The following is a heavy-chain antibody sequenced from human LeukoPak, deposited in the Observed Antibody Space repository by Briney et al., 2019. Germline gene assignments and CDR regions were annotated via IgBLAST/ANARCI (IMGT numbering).Heavy chain of an antibody. Sequence: GGSLRLSCAVSGITLSNYGMSWVRQAPGKGLEWVAGISGSGGRTNYADSVKGRFTVSRDNPKNTLYLQMNSLRAEDTGVYFCAKRGVVIRVILVGFHKEANYFDSWGQGALVTVSS. CDR1: GITLSNYG. J-gene: IGHJ4*02. D-gene: IGHD3-22*01. CDR2: ISGSGGRT. V-gene: IGHV3-23*01. CDR3: AKRGVVIRVILVGFHKEANYFDS.